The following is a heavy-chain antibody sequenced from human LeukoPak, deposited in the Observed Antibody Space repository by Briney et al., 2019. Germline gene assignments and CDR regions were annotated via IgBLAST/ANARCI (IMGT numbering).Heavy chain of an antibody. CDR1: GSXXXXY. D-gene: IGHD3-3*01. CDR3: ASGAGDTIFGPGTAFDI. CDR2: IYYSGST. Sequence: GSXXXXYWXXXXXXPXXXLEXVGXIYYSGSTNYTPSLKSRVTISVDTSNTQFSLKLSSVTAAHTAVYYCASGAGDTIFGPGTAFDIWGQGTMVTVSS. V-gene: IGHV4-59*01. J-gene: IGHJ3*02.